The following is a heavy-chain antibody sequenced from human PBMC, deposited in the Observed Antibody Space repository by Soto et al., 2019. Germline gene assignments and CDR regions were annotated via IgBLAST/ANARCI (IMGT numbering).Heavy chain of an antibody. Sequence: ESGGGLVKPGGSLRLSCAASGFTFSSYSMNWVRQAPGKGLEWVSSISGSGYIYYADSVKGRFTISRDNAKNSLYLQMNSLRAEDTAVYYCARAAEYDSVWGSYRADWFDPWGQGTLVTVSS. D-gene: IGHD3-16*02. CDR2: ISGSGYI. V-gene: IGHV3-21*01. CDR1: GFTFSSYS. CDR3: ARAAEYDSVWGSYRADWFDP. J-gene: IGHJ5*02.